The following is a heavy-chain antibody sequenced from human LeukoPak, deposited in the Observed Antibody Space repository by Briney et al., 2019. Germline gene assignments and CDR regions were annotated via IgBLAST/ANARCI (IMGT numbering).Heavy chain of an antibody. Sequence: PSETLSLTCAVYSGSFSGYYWSWIRQPPGKGLEWIGEINHSGSTNYNPSLKSRVTISLDTSKNQFSLKLSSVTAADTAMFYCARSGGPDYYDSSAFDIWGQGTMVTVSS. CDR3: ARSGGPDYYDSSAFDI. CDR1: SGSFSGYY. CDR2: INHSGST. D-gene: IGHD3-22*01. J-gene: IGHJ3*02. V-gene: IGHV4-34*01.